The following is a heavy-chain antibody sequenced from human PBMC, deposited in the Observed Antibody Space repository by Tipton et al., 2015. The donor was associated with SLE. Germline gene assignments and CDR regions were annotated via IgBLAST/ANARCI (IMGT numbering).Heavy chain of an antibody. J-gene: IGHJ4*02. CDR3: AYRTGSRAFDY. CDR1: GGSISSGGYS. V-gene: IGHV4-30-2*02. CDR2: IYHSGST. Sequence: TLSLTCAVSGGSISSGGYSWSWIRQPPGKGLEWIGYIYHSGSTYYNPSLKSRVTISVDTSKNQFSLKLSSVTAADTAVYYCAYRTGSRAFDYWGQGNMVTVSS. D-gene: IGHD1-26*01.